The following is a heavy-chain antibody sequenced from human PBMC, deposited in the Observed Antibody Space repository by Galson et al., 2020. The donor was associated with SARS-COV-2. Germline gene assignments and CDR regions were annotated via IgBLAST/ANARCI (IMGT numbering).Heavy chain of an antibody. CDR2: ISRSGRTI. Sequence: GYLRPPFQSSGFTFSNYLMKLVRQAPGKGLEWVSYISRSGRTINYSHSVKGRLTISRDNAKNSLYLQMHSLRVEDTAVYYCARLDAYGPGYWGQGTLGTVSS. CDR1: GFTFSNYL. CDR3: ARLDAYGPGY. D-gene: IGHD2-21*01. V-gene: IGHV3-48*03. J-gene: IGHJ4*02.